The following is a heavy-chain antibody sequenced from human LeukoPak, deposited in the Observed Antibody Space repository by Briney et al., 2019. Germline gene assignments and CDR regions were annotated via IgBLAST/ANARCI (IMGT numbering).Heavy chain of an antibody. CDR3: ASLNYYDSSGYYYLDNWFDP. D-gene: IGHD3-22*01. V-gene: IGHV4-59*01. CDR2: IYYSGST. CDR1: GGSISSYY. J-gene: IGHJ5*02. Sequence: SETLSLTCTVSGGSISSYYWSWIRQPPGKGLEWIGYIYYSGSTNHNPSLKSRVTISVDTSKNQFSLKLSSVTAADTAVYYCASLNYYDSSGYYYLDNWFDPWGQGTLVTVSS.